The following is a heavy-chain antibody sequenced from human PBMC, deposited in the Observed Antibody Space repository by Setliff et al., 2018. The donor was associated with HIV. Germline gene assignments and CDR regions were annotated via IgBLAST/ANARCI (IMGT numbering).Heavy chain of an antibody. CDR2: IDWDDDK. CDR3: TRRSTGGYYDY. J-gene: IGHJ4*02. CDR1: GSSLTTSGLC. Sequence: SGPTLVNPTQTLTLTCTFSGSSLTTSGLCVSWIRHPPGKALEWLARIDWDDDKYYSTSLMTRLTISKDTSKNQVVPIMTNMNPVDTATYYCTRRSTGGYYDYWGQGTLVTVSS. V-gene: IGHV2-70*11. D-gene: IGHD3-22*01.